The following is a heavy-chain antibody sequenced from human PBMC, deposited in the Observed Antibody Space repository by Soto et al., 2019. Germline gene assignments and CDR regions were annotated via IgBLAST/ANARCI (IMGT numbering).Heavy chain of an antibody. CDR1: GFTFGYSY. V-gene: IGHV3-11*06. Sequence: NPGGSLRLSCAGSGFTFGYSYMSWIRQAPGKGLEWLSYISPGSRYPAYADSVKGRFTISRDNAKRSLYLQMMSLTAEDTAIYYCVRGGGGGLFDPWGQGTMVTVSS. CDR3: VRGGGGGLFDP. J-gene: IGHJ5*02. D-gene: IGHD2-15*01. CDR2: ISPGSRYP.